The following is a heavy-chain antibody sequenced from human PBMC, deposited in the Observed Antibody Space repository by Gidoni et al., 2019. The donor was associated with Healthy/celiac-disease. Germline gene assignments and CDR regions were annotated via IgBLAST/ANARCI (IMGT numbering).Heavy chain of an antibody. D-gene: IGHD2-15*01. V-gene: IGHV3-21*01. CDR3: ARIGGTGAFDI. Sequence: EVQLVESGGGLVKPGGSLSLSCADSGFTFSSYSMNWVRQAPGKGLEWVSSISSSSSYIYYADSVKGRFTISRDNAKNSLYLQMNSLRAEDTAVYYCARIGGTGAFDIWGQGTMVTVSS. CDR2: ISSSSSYI. J-gene: IGHJ3*02. CDR1: GFTFSSYS.